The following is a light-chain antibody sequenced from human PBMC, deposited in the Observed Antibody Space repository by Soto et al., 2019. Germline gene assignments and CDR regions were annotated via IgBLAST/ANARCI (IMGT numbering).Light chain of an antibody. CDR2: SAS. J-gene: IGKJ2*01. Sequence: EIVLTQSPGTLSLSPGEGATLSCRASQSVSSNYLAWYQQKPGQAPRLLIYSASIRATGIPDRFSGSGSGTDFTLTISRLEPEDFAVYYCQQYGNSPYTFGQGTKLEIK. CDR3: QQYGNSPYT. CDR1: QSVSSNY. V-gene: IGKV3-20*01.